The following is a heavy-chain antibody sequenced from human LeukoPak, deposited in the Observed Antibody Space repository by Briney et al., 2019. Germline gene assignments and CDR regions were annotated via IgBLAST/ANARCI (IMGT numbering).Heavy chain of an antibody. CDR1: GFTFSSYS. Sequence: PGGSLRLSCAASGFTFSSYSMNWVRQAPGKGLEWVSSIRSSSSYKSYADSVKGRFTISRDNAKNSLYLQMNSLRAEDTAVYYCARETYYDTSGLDYWGQGTLVTVSS. CDR3: ARETYYDTSGLDY. CDR2: IRSSSSYK. V-gene: IGHV3-21*01. J-gene: IGHJ4*02. D-gene: IGHD3-22*01.